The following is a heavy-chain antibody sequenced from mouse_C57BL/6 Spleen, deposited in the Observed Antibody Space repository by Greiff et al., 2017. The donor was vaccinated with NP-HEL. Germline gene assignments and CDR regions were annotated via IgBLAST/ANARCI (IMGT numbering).Heavy chain of an antibody. CDR2: IHPNSGST. CDR3: ARHGSSGNFDY. J-gene: IGHJ2*01. V-gene: IGHV1-64*01. D-gene: IGHD2-2*01. CDR1: GYTFTSYW. Sequence: VQLQQPGAELVKPGASVKLSCKASGYTFTSYWMHWVKQRPGQGLEWIGMIHPNSGSTNYNEKFKSKATLTVDKSSSTAYMQLSSLTSEDSAVYYCARHGSSGNFDYWGQGTTLTVSS.